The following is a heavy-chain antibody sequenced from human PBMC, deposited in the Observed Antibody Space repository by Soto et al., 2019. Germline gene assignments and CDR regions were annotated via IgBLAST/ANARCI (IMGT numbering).Heavy chain of an antibody. CDR2: IIPIFGTA. J-gene: IGHJ6*02. Sequence: QVQLVQSGAEVKKPGSSVKVSCKASGGTFSSYAISWVRQAPGQGLEWMGGIIPIFGTANYAQKFQGRVTITADESTSTAYMELSSLRSEYTAVYYCAREGSSSSGWYSPPYYYGMDVWGQGTTVTVSS. V-gene: IGHV1-69*01. CDR1: GGTFSSYA. D-gene: IGHD6-19*01. CDR3: AREGSSSSGWYSPPYYYGMDV.